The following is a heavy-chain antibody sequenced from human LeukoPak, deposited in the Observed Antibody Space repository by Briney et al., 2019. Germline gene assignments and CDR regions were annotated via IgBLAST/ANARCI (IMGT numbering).Heavy chain of an antibody. D-gene: IGHD4-17*01. CDR1: GFTFSSYA. Sequence: SGGSLRLSCAASGFTFSSYAMSWVRQAPGKGLEWVSAISGSGGSTYYADSVKGRFTISRDNSKNTLYLQMNSLRAEDTAVYYCAEDLFPVTTTNYYYYGMDVWGQGTTVTVSS. J-gene: IGHJ6*02. CDR2: ISGSGGST. CDR3: AEDLFPVTTTNYYYYGMDV. V-gene: IGHV3-23*01.